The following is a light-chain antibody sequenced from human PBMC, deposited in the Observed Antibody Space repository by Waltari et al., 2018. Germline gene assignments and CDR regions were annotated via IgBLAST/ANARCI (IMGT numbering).Light chain of an antibody. V-gene: IGKV3-15*01. CDR1: QIIGTS. J-gene: IGKJ2*01. Sequence: EIVMTQSPATLSVSPGERATLSCRASQIIGTSLAWFQQKPGQAPRHLIYQASTRATGIPARLSGSGSGTEFTLTIGSLQSEDFAVYYCQQYYDWRSFGQGTKLEIK. CDR2: QAS. CDR3: QQYYDWRS.